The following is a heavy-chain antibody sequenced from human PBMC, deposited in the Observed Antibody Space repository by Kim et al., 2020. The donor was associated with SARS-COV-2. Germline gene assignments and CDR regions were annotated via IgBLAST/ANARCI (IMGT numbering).Heavy chain of an antibody. J-gene: IGHJ4*02. D-gene: IGHD2-2*02. CDR2: T. CDR3: ARGIELLYGY. Sequence: TNYNPSLKSRVTISVDTSKNQFSLKLSSVTAADTAVYYCARGIELLYGYWGQGTLVTVSS. V-gene: IGHV4-34*01.